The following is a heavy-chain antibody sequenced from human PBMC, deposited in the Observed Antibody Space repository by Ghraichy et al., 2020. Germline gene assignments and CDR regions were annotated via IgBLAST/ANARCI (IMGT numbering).Heavy chain of an antibody. CDR3: ARDRVGFTTSHYLDS. CDR2: IWYDGSKK. D-gene: IGHD3-16*01. J-gene: IGHJ4*02. Sequence: GESLNISCAASGFPFSSHAMHWVRRAPGKGLEWVALIWYDGSKKFYVDSVTGRFTISRDDSKNTLYLEMSSLRVEDTAVYYCARDRVGFTTSHYLDSWGQGALVTVSS. V-gene: IGHV3-33*01. CDR1: GFPFSSHA.